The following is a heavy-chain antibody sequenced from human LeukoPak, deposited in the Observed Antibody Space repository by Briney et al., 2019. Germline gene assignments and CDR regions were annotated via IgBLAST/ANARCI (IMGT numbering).Heavy chain of an antibody. D-gene: IGHD6-13*01. V-gene: IGHV3-23*01. Sequence: GGSLRLSCAASGFTFSSYAMSWVRQAPGKGLEWVSVIRSSGGSTYYADSVKGRFTISRDNFKNTLFLQMDSLRAEDTAVYYCARSHASYSSSWDFSYFFNYWGQGTLVTVSS. J-gene: IGHJ4*02. CDR3: ARSHASYSSSWDFSYFFNY. CDR1: GFTFSSYA. CDR2: IRSSGGST.